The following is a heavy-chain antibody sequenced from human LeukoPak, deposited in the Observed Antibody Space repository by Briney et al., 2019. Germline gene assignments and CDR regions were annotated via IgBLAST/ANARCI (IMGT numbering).Heavy chain of an antibody. CDR3: ARGRDLLWFGELPPKGFDY. D-gene: IGHD3-10*01. CDR2: INHSGST. J-gene: IGHJ4*02. Sequence: SETLSLTCAAYGGSFSGYYWSWIRQPPGKGLEWIGEINHSGSTNYNPSLKSRVTISVDTSKNQFSLKLSSVTAADTAVYYCARGRDLLWFGELPPKGFDYWGQGTLVTVSS. V-gene: IGHV4-34*01. CDR1: GGSFSGYY.